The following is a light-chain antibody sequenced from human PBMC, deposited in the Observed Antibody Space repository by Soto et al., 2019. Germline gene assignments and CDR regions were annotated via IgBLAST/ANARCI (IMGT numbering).Light chain of an antibody. J-gene: IGKJ1*01. CDR1: QAISSA. Sequence: ANQLTQSPSSLSASVGDRVTITCRASQAISSALAWYQQKPGKAPKLLIYDASSLESGVPSRFSGSGSGTEFTLTISSLQPDDFATYYCQQYNSYSEAFGQGTKVDIK. CDR3: QQYNSYSEA. V-gene: IGKV1-13*02. CDR2: DAS.